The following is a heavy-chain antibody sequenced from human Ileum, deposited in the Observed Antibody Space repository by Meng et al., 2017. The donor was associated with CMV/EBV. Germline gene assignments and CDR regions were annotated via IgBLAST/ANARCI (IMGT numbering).Heavy chain of an antibody. V-gene: IGHV3-23*01. CDR3: ARKVGGGYFFDY. CDR2: IYVKGAGT. Sequence: FAASGFTFNVYAMNWVRQAPGKGLEWVSGIYVKGAGTFYADSVKDRFIISRDDSENRLYLHMNNLRAEDTAVYYCARKVGGGYFFDYWGQGTLVTVSS. CDR1: GFTFNVYA. J-gene: IGHJ4*02. D-gene: IGHD1-26*01.